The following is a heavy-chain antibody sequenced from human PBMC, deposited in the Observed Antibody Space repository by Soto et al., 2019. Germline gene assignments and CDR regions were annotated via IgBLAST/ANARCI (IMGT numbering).Heavy chain of an antibody. Sequence: QVQLQESGPGLVKPSQTLSLTCTVSGGSISSGGYYWSWIRQHPGKGLEWIGYLYYSGSTYYNPSFKCRGARSVYTSKNQFSLKLSSVTAADTAVYYCAREGIAAAGYDYWCQGTLVTVSS. CDR3: AREGIAAAGYDY. D-gene: IGHD6-13*01. V-gene: IGHV4-31*03. CDR1: GGSISSGGYY. J-gene: IGHJ4*02. CDR2: LYYSGST.